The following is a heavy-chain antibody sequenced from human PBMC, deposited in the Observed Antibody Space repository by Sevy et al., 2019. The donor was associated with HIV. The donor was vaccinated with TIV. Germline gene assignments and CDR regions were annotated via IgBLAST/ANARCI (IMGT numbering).Heavy chain of an antibody. D-gene: IGHD4-17*01. CDR2: IYWDDNK. CDR1: GFSLSTSGVG. V-gene: IGHV2-5*02. J-gene: IGHJ4*02. CDR3: AHSLYGDYIGGYFDY. Sequence: SGPTLVKPTQTLTLTCTFSGFSLSTSGVGVGRIRQPPGKALEWLALIYWDDNKRYSPSLRSRLTITKDTSKNQVVLTMTNMDPVDTATCYCAHSLYGDYIGGYFDYWGQGTLVTVSS.